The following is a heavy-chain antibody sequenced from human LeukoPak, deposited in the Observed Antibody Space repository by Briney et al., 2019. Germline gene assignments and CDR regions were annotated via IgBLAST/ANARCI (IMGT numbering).Heavy chain of an antibody. Sequence: GGSLRLSCAASGFTFSDYGVHWVRQAPGKGLEWVAVMSYVGNNKYYADSVKGRFTIPRDISKSTLYLQMNSLRPEDTAVYYCARSESSWYYFDYWGQGALVTVSS. J-gene: IGHJ4*02. D-gene: IGHD6-13*01. CDR2: MSYVGNNK. CDR3: ARSESSWYYFDY. CDR1: GFTFSDYG. V-gene: IGHV3-30-3*01.